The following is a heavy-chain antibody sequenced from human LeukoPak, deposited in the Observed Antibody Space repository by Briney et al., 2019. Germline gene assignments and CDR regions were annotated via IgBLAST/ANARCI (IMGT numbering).Heavy chain of an antibody. J-gene: IGHJ6*04. CDR3: AKSTRAVMAMMDV. D-gene: IGHD3-16*01. CDR2: ISSRSTYI. CDR1: GFTFSSYS. Sequence: GGSLRLSCAASGFTFSSYSMNWVRQAPGKGLEWVSSISSRSTYIYHADSVKGRFTISRDNAKNSLFLQMNSLRAEDAAVYFCAKSTRAVMAMMDVWGKGTTVTVSS. V-gene: IGHV3-21*01.